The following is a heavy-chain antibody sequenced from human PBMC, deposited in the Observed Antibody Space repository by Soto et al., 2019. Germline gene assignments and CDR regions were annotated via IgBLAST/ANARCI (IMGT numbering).Heavy chain of an antibody. CDR2: ISYDGSNK. V-gene: IGHV3-30-3*01. J-gene: IGHJ3*02. D-gene: IGHD6-6*01. CDR1: GFTFSSYA. Sequence: GGSLRLSCAASGFTFSSYAMHWVRQAPGKGLEWVAVISYDGSNKYYADSVKGRFTISRDNSKNTLYLQMNSLRAEDTAVYYCANPRFRSSKGNDAFDIWGQGTMVTVSS. CDR3: ANPRFRSSKGNDAFDI.